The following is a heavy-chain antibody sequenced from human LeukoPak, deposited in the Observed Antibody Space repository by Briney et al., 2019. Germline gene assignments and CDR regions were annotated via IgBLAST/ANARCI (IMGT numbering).Heavy chain of an antibody. V-gene: IGHV4-34*01. J-gene: IGHJ4*02. CDR3: ASNIVVVVAATSFFDY. D-gene: IGHD2-15*01. CDR1: GGSFSGYY. Sequence: SETLSLTCAVYGGSFSGYYWSWIRQPPGKGLEWIGSIYYSGSTYYNPSLKSRVTISVDTSKNQFSLKLSSVTAADTAVYYCASNIVVVVAATSFFDYWGQGTLVTVSS. CDR2: IYYSGST.